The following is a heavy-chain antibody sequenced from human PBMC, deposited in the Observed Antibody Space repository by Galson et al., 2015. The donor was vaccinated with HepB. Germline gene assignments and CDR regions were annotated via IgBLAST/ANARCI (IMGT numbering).Heavy chain of an antibody. CDR2: INPSGGST. CDR1: GYTFTSYY. J-gene: IGHJ4*02. CDR3: ARDGGAYCSGGSCYSGFLFDY. V-gene: IGHV1-46*04. D-gene: IGHD2-15*01. Sequence: SVKVSCKASGYTFTSYYMHWVRQAPGQGLEWMGIINPSGGSTSYAQKLQGRVTTTRDTSTSTVYMELSSLRSEDTAVYYCARDGGAYCSGGSCYSGFLFDYWGQGTLVTVSS.